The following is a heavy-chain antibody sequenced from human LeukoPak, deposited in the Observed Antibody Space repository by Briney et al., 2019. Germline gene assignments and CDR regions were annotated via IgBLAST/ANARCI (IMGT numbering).Heavy chain of an antibody. V-gene: IGHV3-11*01. Sequence: PGGSLRLSCAASGFTFSDYYMSWIRQAPGKGLEWVSYISSSGSTIYYADSVKGRFTISRDNAKNSLYLQMNSLRAEDTAVYYCAAGSRYSDEVTGYCSSTSCSYYYYGMDVWGQGTTVTVSS. CDR3: AAGSRYSDEVTGYCSSTSCSYYYYGMDV. CDR2: ISSSGSTI. D-gene: IGHD2-2*01. CDR1: GFTFSDYY. J-gene: IGHJ6*02.